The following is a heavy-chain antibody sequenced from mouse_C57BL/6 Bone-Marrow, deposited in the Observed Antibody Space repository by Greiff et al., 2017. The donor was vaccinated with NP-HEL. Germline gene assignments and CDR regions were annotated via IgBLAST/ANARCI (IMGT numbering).Heavy chain of an antibody. Sequence: EVQLQQSGAELVRPGASVKLSCTASGFNIKDDYMHWVKQRPEQGLEWIGWIDPENGDTEYASKFQGKATITADTSSNTAYLQLSSLTSEDTAVYSGSSSIYDGYYGYAMDYWGQGTSVTVSS. J-gene: IGHJ4*01. V-gene: IGHV14-4*01. CDR2: IDPENGDT. CDR1: GFNIKDDY. CDR3: SSSIYDGYYGYAMDY. D-gene: IGHD2-3*01.